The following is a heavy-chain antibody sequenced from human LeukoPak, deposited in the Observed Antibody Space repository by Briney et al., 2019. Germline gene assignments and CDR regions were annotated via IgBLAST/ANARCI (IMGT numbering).Heavy chain of an antibody. V-gene: IGHV4-39*07. Sequence: SETLSLTCTVSGGPISSSSYYWGWIRQPPGKGLEWIGSIYYSGSTYYNPSLKSRVTISVDTSKNQFSLKLSSVTVADTAVYYCARWALKSAFDIWGQGTMVTVSS. CDR1: GGPISSSSYY. CDR3: ARWALKSAFDI. CDR2: IYYSGST. J-gene: IGHJ3*02.